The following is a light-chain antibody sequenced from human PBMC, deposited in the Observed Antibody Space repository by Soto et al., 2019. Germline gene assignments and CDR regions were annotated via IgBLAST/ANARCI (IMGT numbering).Light chain of an antibody. CDR3: AAWDDSLNRPV. J-gene: IGLJ7*01. CDR2: SNS. V-gene: IGLV1-44*01. CDR1: SSNIGGYT. Sequence: QSVLTQPPSASGTPGQRVTISCSGSSSNIGGYTVNWYQQIPGTAPKLLIYSNSQRPSGVPDRFSGSKSGSSASLAISGLQSEDEADYYCAAWDDSLNRPVFGGGTQLTVL.